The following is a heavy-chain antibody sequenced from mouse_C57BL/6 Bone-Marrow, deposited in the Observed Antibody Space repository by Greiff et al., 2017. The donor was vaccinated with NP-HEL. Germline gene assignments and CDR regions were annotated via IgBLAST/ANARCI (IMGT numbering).Heavy chain of an antibody. V-gene: IGHV1-69*01. CDR2: IDPSDSYT. CDR1: GYTFTSYW. J-gene: IGHJ2*01. CDR3: ARFDPDY. Sequence: VQLQQPGAELVMPGASVKLSCKASGYTFTSYWMHWVKQRPGQGLEWIGEIDPSDSYTNYSQKFKGKSTLTVDKSSSTAYMQLSSLTSEDSAVYYCARFDPDYWGQGTTLTVSS.